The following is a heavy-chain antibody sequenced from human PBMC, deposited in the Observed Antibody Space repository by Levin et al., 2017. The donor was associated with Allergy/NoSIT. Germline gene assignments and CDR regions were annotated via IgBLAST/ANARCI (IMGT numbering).Heavy chain of an antibody. V-gene: IGHV1-18*01. CDR3: AREPSLNFDY. CDR2: ISTYYGHT. Sequence: GASVKVSCQASGYQFTSIGISWVRQAPGQGLEWLGWISTYYGHTNYAPKFQGRVSLTTDASTNTTYMELRSLTSDDTAVYYCAREPSLNFDYWGQGTLLTVAS. J-gene: IGHJ4*02. CDR1: GYQFTSIG.